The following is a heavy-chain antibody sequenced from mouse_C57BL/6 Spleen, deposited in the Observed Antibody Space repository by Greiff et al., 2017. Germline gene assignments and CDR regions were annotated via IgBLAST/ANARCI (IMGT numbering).Heavy chain of an antibody. CDR2: INPSSGYT. CDR3: ATIITVAFDY. CDR1: GYTFTSYW. D-gene: IGHD1-1*01. V-gene: IGHV1-7*01. J-gene: IGHJ2*01. Sequence: QVQLKESGAELAKPGASVKLSCKASGYTFTSYWMHWVKQRPGQGLEWIGYINPSSGYTKYNQKFKDKATLTADKSSSTAYMQLSSLTYEDSAVDYCATIITVAFDYWGQGTTLTVSS.